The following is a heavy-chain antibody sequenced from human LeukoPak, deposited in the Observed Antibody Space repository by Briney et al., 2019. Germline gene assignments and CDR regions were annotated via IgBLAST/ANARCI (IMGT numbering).Heavy chain of an antibody. V-gene: IGHV1-24*01. J-gene: IGHJ3*02. D-gene: IGHD6-6*01. CDR2: FDPEDGET. CDR3: ATESYSSSSVCDAFDI. CDR1: GYTLTELS. Sequence: ASVKVSCKVSGYTLTELSMHWVRQAPGKGLEWMGGFDPEDGETIYAQKFQGRVTMTEDTSTDTAYMELSSLRSEDTAVYYCATESYSSSSVCDAFDIWGQGTMVTVSS.